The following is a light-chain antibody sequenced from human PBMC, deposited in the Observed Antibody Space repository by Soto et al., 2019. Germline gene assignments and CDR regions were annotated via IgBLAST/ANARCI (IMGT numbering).Light chain of an antibody. CDR1: SSDVGGYNY. J-gene: IGLJ1*01. CDR2: DVS. CDR3: SSYTTSNTRQIV. V-gene: IGLV2-14*01. Sequence: QSALTQPASVSGSPGQSITISCTGTSSDVGGYNYVSWYQQHPDKAPKFMIYDVSNRPSGVSNRFSGSNSGNTASLTISGLQAEDEADYYCSSYTTSNTRQIVFGTGTKVTV.